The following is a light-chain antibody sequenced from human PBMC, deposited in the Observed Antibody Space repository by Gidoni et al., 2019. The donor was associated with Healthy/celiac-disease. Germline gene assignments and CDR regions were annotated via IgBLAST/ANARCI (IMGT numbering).Light chain of an antibody. CDR1: SSNIGSNY. J-gene: IGLJ1*01. CDR3: AAWDDSLRGSYV. V-gene: IGLV1-47*01. Sequence: QSVLTQPPSASGTPGQRDTISCSGSSSNIGSNYAYWYQQLPGTAPKLLIYRNSQRPSGVPDRFSGSKSGTSASLAISGLRSEDEADYYCAAWDDSLRGSYVFGTGTKVTVL. CDR2: RNS.